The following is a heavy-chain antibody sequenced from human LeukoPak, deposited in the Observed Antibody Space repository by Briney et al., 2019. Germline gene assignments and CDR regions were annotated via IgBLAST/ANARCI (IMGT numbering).Heavy chain of an antibody. D-gene: IGHD3-16*01. CDR2: INHSGST. Sequence: SETLSLTCAVYGGSFSGYYWSWIRQPPGKGLEWIGEINHSGSTNYNPSLRSRVTISVATSKNQSSLRLSSVTAADTAVYYCARAPSRLGRGRRNFDYWGQGTLVTVSS. CDR3: ARAPSRLGRGRRNFDY. V-gene: IGHV4-34*01. J-gene: IGHJ4*02. CDR1: GGSFSGYY.